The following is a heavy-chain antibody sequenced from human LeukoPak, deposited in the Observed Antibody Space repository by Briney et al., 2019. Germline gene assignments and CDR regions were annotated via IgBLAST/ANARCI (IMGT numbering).Heavy chain of an antibody. J-gene: IGHJ4*02. CDR2: ISGSGGST. Sequence: LSGGSLRLSCAASGFTFSSCAMSWVRQAPGKGLEWVSAISGSGGSTYYADSVKGRFTISRDNSRDTLYLQMNSLRAEDTAVYYCAKGYYDYVWGSYYFDYWGQGTLVTVSS. D-gene: IGHD3-16*01. CDR3: AKGYYDYVWGSYYFDY. CDR1: GFTFSSCA. V-gene: IGHV3-23*01.